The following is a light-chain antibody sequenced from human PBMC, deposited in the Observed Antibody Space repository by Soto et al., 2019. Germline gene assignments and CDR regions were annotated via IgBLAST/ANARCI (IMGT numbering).Light chain of an antibody. V-gene: IGKV3-20*01. CDR1: QSVTSDY. CDR2: GAS. CDR3: QQYGSSPYT. J-gene: IGKJ2*01. Sequence: IVLTQSPGTLSLSPGERATLSCRASQSVTSDYLAWYQQKPGQPARLLIYGASNRATAIADRFSGSGSATDCTLTISRVDPEDFAVYYCQQYGSSPYTFGQGTRLDI.